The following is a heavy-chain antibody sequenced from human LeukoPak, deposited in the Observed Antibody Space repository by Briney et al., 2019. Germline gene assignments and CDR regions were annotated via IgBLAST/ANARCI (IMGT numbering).Heavy chain of an antibody. Sequence: SETLSLTCTVSGGSISSSYWCWLRQRPGEGLEWIGYIYYSGSSNYNPSLKSRVTISVDTSKNQISLKLSSVTAADTAVYYCAREVTYYTYWGQGTLVTVSS. CDR3: AREVTYYTY. CDR2: IYYSGSS. V-gene: IGHV4-59*01. CDR1: GGSISSSY. J-gene: IGHJ4*02. D-gene: IGHD1-26*01.